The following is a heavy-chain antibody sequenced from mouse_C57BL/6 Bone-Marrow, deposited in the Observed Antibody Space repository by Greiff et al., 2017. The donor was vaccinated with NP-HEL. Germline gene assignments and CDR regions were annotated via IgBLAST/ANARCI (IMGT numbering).Heavy chain of an antibody. CDR3: ARAAQATSYAMDY. Sequence: QQSCKASGYTFTSYWMQWVKQRPGQGLEWLGEIDPSDSSTNYNQKFKGKATLTVDTSSRTAYMQLSSLTSEDSAVYYCARAAQATSYAMDYWGQGTSVTVSS. J-gene: IGHJ4*01. D-gene: IGHD3-2*02. CDR1: GYTFTSYW. V-gene: IGHV1-50*01. CDR2: IDPSDSST.